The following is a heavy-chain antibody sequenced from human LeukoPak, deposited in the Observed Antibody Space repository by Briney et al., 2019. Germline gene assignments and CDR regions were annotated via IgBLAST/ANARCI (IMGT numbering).Heavy chain of an antibody. V-gene: IGHV5-51*01. J-gene: IGHJ3*02. CDR3: ARMAREWLVNDAFDI. D-gene: IGHD3-3*01. CDR2: IYAGNSET. CDR1: GYIFTSYW. Sequence: GESLKISCKGSGYIFTSYWILWVLQMPAQRQERRVVIYAGNSETRYSPSFQGQVTISADKSISTAYLQWSSLKASDIAKFYCARMAREWLVNDAFDIWGQGTMLTVSS.